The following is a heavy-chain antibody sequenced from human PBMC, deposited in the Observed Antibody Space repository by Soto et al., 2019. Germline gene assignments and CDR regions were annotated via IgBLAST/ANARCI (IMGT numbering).Heavy chain of an antibody. V-gene: IGHV1-46*01. CDR1: GYTFTSYH. Sequence: QVQLVQSGAEVKKPGASVKVSCKTSGYTFTSYHMHWVRQAPGQGLEWMGIVNPVTGETNYAQKFQGRVTMTRDTSTTTVYIDLRSLRAEDTAVYYCATLLRYCPSGVCFSELQGDHWGQGTLVTVSS. D-gene: IGHD2-8*01. CDR2: VNPVTGET. J-gene: IGHJ4*02. CDR3: ATLLRYCPSGVCFSELQGDH.